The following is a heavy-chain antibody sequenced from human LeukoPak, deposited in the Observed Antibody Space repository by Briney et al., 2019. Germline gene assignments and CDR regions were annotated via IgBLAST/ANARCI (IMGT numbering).Heavy chain of an antibody. D-gene: IGHD3-16*02. V-gene: IGHV3-23*01. CDR3: AKGYLRLGELSLPPGVIDY. CDR1: GFTFSSYA. CDR2: ISGSGGST. Sequence: PGGSLRLSCAASGFTFSSYAMSWVRQAPGKGLEWVSAISGSGGSTYYADSVKGRFTISRDNSKNTLYLQMNSLRAEDTAVYYCAKGYLRLGELSLPPGVIDYWGQGTLVTVSS. J-gene: IGHJ4*02.